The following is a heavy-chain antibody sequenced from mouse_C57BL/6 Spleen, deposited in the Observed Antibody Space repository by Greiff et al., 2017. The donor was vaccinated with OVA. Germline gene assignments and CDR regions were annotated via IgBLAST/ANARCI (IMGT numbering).Heavy chain of an antibody. CDR2: IDPSDSDT. J-gene: IGHJ2*01. Sequence: QVQLQQPGAELVRPGSSVKLSCKASGYTFTSYWMHWVKQRPIQGLEWIGNIDPSDSDTHYTQPFKAKATLTVDKSSSTAYMQLSSLTSEDSAVYYCTRVDSSGSDYWGQGTTLTVSS. D-gene: IGHD3-2*02. CDR1: GYTFTSYW. V-gene: IGHV1-52*01. CDR3: TRVDSSGSDY.